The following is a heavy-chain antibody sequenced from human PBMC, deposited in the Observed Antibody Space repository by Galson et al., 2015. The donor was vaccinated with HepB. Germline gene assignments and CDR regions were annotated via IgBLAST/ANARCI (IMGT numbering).Heavy chain of an antibody. V-gene: IGHV3-30-3*01. J-gene: IGHJ6*02. CDR1: GFTFSSYA. CDR3: VSFRYYGMDV. D-gene: IGHD3-10*01. CDR2: ISYDGSNK. Sequence: SLRLSCAASGFTFSSYAMHWVRQAPGKGLEWVAVISYDGSNKYYADSVKGRFTISRDNSKNTLYLQMNSLRAEDTAVYYCVSFRYYGMDVWGQGTTVTVSS.